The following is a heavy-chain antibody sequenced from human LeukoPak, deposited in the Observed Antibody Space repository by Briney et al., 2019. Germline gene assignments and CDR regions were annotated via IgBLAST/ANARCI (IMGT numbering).Heavy chain of an antibody. V-gene: IGHV3-30-3*01. J-gene: IGHJ4*02. Sequence: PGRSLRLSCAASGFTFSSYAMHWVRQAPGKGLEWVAVISYDGSNKYYADSVKGRFTISRDNSKNTLYLQMNSLRAEGTAVYYCARDSVPGWAADYWGQGTLVTVSS. CDR1: GFTFSSYA. D-gene: IGHD2-15*01. CDR2: ISYDGSNK. CDR3: ARDSVPGWAADY.